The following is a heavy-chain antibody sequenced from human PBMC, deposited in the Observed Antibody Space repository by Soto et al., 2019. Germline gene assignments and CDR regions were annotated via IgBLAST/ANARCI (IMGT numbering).Heavy chain of an antibody. Sequence: GGSLRLSCAASGFRFSNHGMHWVRQAPGKGLEWVADISNDGNNRWYVDSVKGRFTISRDNAKNSLYLQMNSLRAEDTAVYYCARSGDPTYYYDSSGLDGFDPWGQGTLVTVSS. CDR3: ARSGDPTYYYDSSGLDGFDP. CDR2: ISNDGNNR. CDR1: GFRFSNHG. D-gene: IGHD3-22*01. J-gene: IGHJ5*02. V-gene: IGHV3-30*03.